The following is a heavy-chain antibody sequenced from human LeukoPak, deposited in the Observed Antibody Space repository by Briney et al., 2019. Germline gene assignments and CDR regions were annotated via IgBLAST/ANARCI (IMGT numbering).Heavy chain of an antibody. V-gene: IGHV3-33*01. CDR3: AEGHPGDYVSYSYVMHF. D-gene: IGHD3-16*01. J-gene: IGHJ6*02. CDR2: IWYDGSNK. CDR1: GFTFSSYG. Sequence: GGSLRLSCAACGFTFSSYGTQCVRQAPGKGLEWVAVIWYDGSNKYYVDSVKGRFTISRDNSKNTLYLQMNSLRAEDKAVCYCAEGHPGDYVSYSYVMHFWGQGTTVTVSS.